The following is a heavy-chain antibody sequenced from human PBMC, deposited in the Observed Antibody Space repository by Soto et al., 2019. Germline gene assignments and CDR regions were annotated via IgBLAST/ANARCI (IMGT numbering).Heavy chain of an antibody. J-gene: IGHJ6*02. CDR1: GFTFSSYA. D-gene: IGHD5-12*01. CDR3: TLIQTYSGYDYPWYYYYGMDV. Sequence: GGSLRLSCAASGFTFSSYAMSWVRQAPGKGLEWVSAISGSGGRTDYADPVKGRFTISRDNSKNTLYLQMNSLKTEDTAVYYCTLIQTYSGYDYPWYYYYGMDVWGQGTSVTVSS. CDR2: ISGSGGRT. V-gene: IGHV3-23*01.